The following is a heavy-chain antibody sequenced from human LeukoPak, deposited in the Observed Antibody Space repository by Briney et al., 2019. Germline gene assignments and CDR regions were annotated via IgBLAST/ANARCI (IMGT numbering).Heavy chain of an antibody. CDR2: INPNSGGT. D-gene: IGHD1-26*01. CDR1: GYTFTGYY. J-gene: IGHJ6*02. CDR3: ARDRGMILRRSYYYYYGMDV. Sequence: AASVKVSCKASGYTFTGYYMHWVRQAPGQGLEWMGWINPNSGGTNYAQKFQGRVTMTRDMSISTAYMELSRLRSDDTAVYYCARDRGMILRRSYYYYYGMDVWGQGTTVTVSS. V-gene: IGHV1-2*02.